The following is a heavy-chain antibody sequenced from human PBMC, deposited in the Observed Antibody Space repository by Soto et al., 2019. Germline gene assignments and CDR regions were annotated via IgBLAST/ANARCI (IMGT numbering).Heavy chain of an antibody. CDR3: ARVEYYYDSSGYLRQTYFDY. CDR1: GYTFTIYG. V-gene: IGHV1-18*01. CDR2: ISAYNGNT. J-gene: IGHJ4*02. D-gene: IGHD3-22*01. Sequence: ASVKVSCKASGYTFTIYGIIWVRQAPGQGLEWMGWISAYNGNTNYAQKLQGRVTMTTDTSTSTAYMELRSLRSDDTAVYYCARVEYYYDSSGYLRQTYFDYWGQGTLVTVSS.